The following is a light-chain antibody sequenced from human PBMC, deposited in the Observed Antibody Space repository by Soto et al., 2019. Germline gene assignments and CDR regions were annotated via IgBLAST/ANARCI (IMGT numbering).Light chain of an antibody. CDR3: QQYGGSPT. CDR2: GAS. J-gene: IGKJ5*01. Sequence: EIVLTQSPGTLSLSPGERATLSCRASQSVSSSDLAWYQQKPGQAPRLLIYGASSRATGIPDRFSGSGSGTDFTLTISRLEPEDFAVYYCQQYGGSPTFGQGTRLEIK. CDR1: QSVSSSD. V-gene: IGKV3-20*01.